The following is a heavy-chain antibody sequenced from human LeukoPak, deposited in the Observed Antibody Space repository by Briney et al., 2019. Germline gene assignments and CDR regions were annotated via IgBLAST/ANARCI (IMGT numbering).Heavy chain of an antibody. CDR1: GFTFSSYA. Sequence: GGSLRLSCAAPGFTFSSYAMSWVRQAPGKGLEWVPAISGSGGSTYYADSVKGRFTISRDNSKNTLYLQMNSLRAEDTAVYYCAKDPSDFDSSGQTYFDYWGQGSLVTVSS. CDR2: ISGSGGST. CDR3: AKDPSDFDSSGQTYFDY. V-gene: IGHV3-23*01. D-gene: IGHD3-22*01. J-gene: IGHJ4*02.